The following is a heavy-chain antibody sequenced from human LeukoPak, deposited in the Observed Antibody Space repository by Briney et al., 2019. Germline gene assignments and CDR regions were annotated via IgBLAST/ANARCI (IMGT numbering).Heavy chain of an antibody. J-gene: IGHJ4*02. CDR3: ARESYGNNYFDH. Sequence: GGSLRLSCAASGFTFSSFAMHWVRQAPGKGLEWVAVMSYDGSNEYYTDSVKGRFTISRDNYKNTLYLQMNSLRTEDTALYYCARESYGNNYFDHWGQGTPVTVSS. CDR2: MSYDGSNE. D-gene: IGHD5-24*01. V-gene: IGHV3-30-3*01. CDR1: GFTFSSFA.